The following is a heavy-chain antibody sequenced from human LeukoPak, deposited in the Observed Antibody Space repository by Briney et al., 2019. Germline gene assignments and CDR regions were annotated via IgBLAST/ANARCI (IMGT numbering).Heavy chain of an antibody. CDR1: GGTFSSYA. J-gene: IGHJ4*02. D-gene: IGHD3-10*01. CDR2: IIPIFGTA. V-gene: IGHV1-69*13. CDR3: ARADYYGSGNGGY. Sequence: SVKVSCKASGGTFSSYAISWVRQAPGQGLEWMGGIIPIFGTANYAQKFQGRVTITADESTSTAYMELSSLRSEDTAVYYCARADYYGSGNGGYWGQGTLVTVSS.